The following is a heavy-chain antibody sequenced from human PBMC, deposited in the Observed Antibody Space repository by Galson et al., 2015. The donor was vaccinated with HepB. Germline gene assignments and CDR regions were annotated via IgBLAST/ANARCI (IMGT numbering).Heavy chain of an antibody. J-gene: IGHJ3*02. CDR1: GFTFSSYS. Sequence: SLRLSCATSGFTFSSYSMNWVRQAPGKGLEWVSSISSSSSYIYYADSVKGRFTISRDNAKNSLYLQMNSLRAEDTAVYYCARSRGSPFWSGDAFDIWGQGTMVTVSS. D-gene: IGHD3-3*01. V-gene: IGHV3-21*01. CDR3: ARSRGSPFWSGDAFDI. CDR2: ISSSSSYI.